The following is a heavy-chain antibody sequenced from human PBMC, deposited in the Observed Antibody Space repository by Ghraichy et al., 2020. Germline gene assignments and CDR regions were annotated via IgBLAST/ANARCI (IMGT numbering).Heavy chain of an antibody. CDR3: ARVRILTGYYRSTDAFDI. Sequence: SVKVSCKASGGTFSSYAISWVRQAPGQGLEWMGGIIPIFGTANYAQKFQGRVTITADESTSTAYMELSSLRSEDTAVYYCARVRILTGYYRSTDAFDIWGQGTMVTVSS. CDR1: GGTFSSYA. D-gene: IGHD3-9*01. J-gene: IGHJ3*02. CDR2: IIPIFGTA. V-gene: IGHV1-69*13.